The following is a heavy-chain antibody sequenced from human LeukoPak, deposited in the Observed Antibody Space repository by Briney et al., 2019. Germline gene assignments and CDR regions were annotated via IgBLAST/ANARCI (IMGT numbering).Heavy chain of an antibody. CDR3: AKGDDISRLIAVAGTQDSYYYYYYGMDV. V-gene: IGHV3-23*01. CDR2: ISGSGGST. D-gene: IGHD6-19*01. Sequence: GGSLRLSCAASGFTFSSYAMSWVRQAPGKGLEWVSAISGSGGSTYYADSVKGRFTISRDNSKNTLYLQMNSLRAEDTAVYYCAKGDDISRLIAVAGTQDSYYYYYYGMDVWGQGTTVTVSS. J-gene: IGHJ6*02. CDR1: GFTFSSYA.